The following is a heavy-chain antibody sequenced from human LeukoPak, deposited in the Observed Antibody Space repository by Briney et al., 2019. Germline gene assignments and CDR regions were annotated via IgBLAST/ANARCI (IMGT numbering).Heavy chain of an antibody. Sequence: AASVKVSCKPSGYFFTSYYMHWVRQAPGQGLEWMGVINPRGGGATYAQNFQGRVTLTSDTSTSTFYMELSSLRSEDTAVYYCARERGYCGAGTCYHFDNWGQGTLVTAPS. CDR2: INPRGGGA. CDR1: GYFFTSYY. D-gene: IGHD2-15*01. J-gene: IGHJ4*02. V-gene: IGHV1-46*01. CDR3: ARERGYCGAGTCYHFDN.